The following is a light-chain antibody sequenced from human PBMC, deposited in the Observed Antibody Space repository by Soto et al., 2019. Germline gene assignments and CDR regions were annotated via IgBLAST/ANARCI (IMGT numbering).Light chain of an antibody. CDR1: SSDVGGYNY. CDR2: EVN. Sequence: QSVLTQPPSASGSPGQSVAISCTGTSSDVGGYNYVSWYQQHPGKAPKLMIYEVNNRPSGVPDRFSGSKSGTTASLTVSGLEAEDEADYCCCAYAGSSKVFGAGTKLTVL. CDR3: CAYAGSSKV. J-gene: IGLJ1*01. V-gene: IGLV2-8*01.